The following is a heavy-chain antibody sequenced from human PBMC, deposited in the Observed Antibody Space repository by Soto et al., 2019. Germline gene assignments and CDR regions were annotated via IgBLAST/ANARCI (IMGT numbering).Heavy chain of an antibody. V-gene: IGHV4-59*01. J-gene: IGHJ6*02. CDR3: ARGSWLDTAFYGMDV. D-gene: IGHD5-18*01. Sequence: SETLSLTCTVSGGSIRSYYWSWIRQPPGKGLEWIGHIYYSGSTNYNPSLKSRGTISVDTSKNEISLRLSSVTAADTAVYYCARGSWLDTAFYGMDVWGQGTTVTVSS. CDR1: GGSIRSYY. CDR2: IYYSGST.